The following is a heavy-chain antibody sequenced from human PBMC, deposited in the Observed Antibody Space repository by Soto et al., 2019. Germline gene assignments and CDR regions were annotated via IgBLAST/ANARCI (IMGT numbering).Heavy chain of an antibody. V-gene: IGHV1-58*01. CDR3: AAYVYCSSTSCLVSGVSPYNWIDS. D-gene: IGHD2-2*01. Sequence: SVKVSCKASGFTFTSSAVQWVRQARGQRLEWIGWIVVGSGNTNYAQKFQERVTITRDMSTSTAYMELSSLRSEDTAVYYCAAYVYCSSTSCLVSGVSPYNWIDSWGQGPLVTLSS. J-gene: IGHJ5*01. CDR2: IVVGSGNT. CDR1: GFTFTSSA.